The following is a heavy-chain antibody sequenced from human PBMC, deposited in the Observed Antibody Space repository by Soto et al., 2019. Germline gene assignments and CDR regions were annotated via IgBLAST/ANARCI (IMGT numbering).Heavy chain of an antibody. CDR1: GFTFSSYG. J-gene: IGHJ4*02. CDR3: AKEGAVAGTYFDY. Sequence: QVQLVESGGGVVQPGRSLRLSCAASGFTFSSYGMHWVRQAPGKGLEWVAVISYDGSNKYYADSVKGRFTISRDNSKNMLYLQMNSLRAEDTAVYYCAKEGAVAGTYFDYWGQGTLVTVSS. D-gene: IGHD6-19*01. V-gene: IGHV3-30*18. CDR2: ISYDGSNK.